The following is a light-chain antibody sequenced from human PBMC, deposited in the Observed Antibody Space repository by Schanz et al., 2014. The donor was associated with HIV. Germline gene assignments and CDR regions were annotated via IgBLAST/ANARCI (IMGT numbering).Light chain of an antibody. Sequence: QSVLTQPPSVSGAPGQRITISCTGSSSTIGAGYDVHWYQQLPGTAPKLLIYGNNNRPSGVPDRFSGSKSGTSASLAITGLQPDDEADYYCSSYAGSKHWLFGGGTKLTVL. CDR2: GNN. CDR1: SSTIGAGYD. CDR3: SSYAGSKHWL. J-gene: IGLJ2*01. V-gene: IGLV1-40*01.